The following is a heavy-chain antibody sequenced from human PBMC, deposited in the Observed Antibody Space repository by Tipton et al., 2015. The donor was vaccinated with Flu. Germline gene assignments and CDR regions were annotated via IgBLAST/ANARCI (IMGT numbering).Heavy chain of an antibody. V-gene: IGHV3-7*01. CDR2: INQDGSQK. CDR1: GFSLRNYW. Sequence: SLRLSCVASGFSLRNYWVTWVRQAPGKGLEWVANINQDGSQKHYLDSVKGRFTISRDNPMNSMYMQMNSLRAEDAAVYYCVRAIYNSDYYSGPGTLVAVSS. J-gene: IGHJ4*02. CDR3: VRAIYNSDYY. D-gene: IGHD4/OR15-4a*01.